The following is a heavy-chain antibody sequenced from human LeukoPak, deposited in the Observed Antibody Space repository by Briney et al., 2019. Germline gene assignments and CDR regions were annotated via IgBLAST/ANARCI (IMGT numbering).Heavy chain of an antibody. Sequence: GASLQISCKGSGYSFTSYWIGWVRQLPGKGLEWMGIIYPGDSDTRYSPSFQGQVTISADKSISTAYLQWSSLKASDTAMYYCARLPTYYDFWSSFWFDPWGQGTLVTVSS. J-gene: IGHJ5*02. CDR2: IYPGDSDT. CDR3: ARLPTYYDFWSSFWFDP. D-gene: IGHD3-3*01. V-gene: IGHV5-51*01. CDR1: GYSFTSYW.